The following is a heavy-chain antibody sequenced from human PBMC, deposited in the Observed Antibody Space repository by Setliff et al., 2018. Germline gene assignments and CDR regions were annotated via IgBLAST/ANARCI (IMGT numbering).Heavy chain of an antibody. V-gene: IGHV1-18*01. Sequence: ASVKVSCKASGYPFISYDINWVRQAPGQGLEWMGWISTRNDDTGYAQKFKGRVTLTTDTSTNTAYMELRSLRSDDTAVYYCARRSGDRGMTTGWPDDFDYWGRGTLVTVS. CDR2: ISTRNDDT. CDR3: ARRSGDRGMTTGWPDDFDY. J-gene: IGHJ4*01. D-gene: IGHD4-17*01. CDR1: GYPFISYD.